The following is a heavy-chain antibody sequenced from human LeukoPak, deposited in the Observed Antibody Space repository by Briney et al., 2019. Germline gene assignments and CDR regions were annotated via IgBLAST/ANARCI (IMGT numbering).Heavy chain of an antibody. V-gene: IGHV1-2*02. J-gene: IGHJ5*02. D-gene: IGHD2-21*02. CDR3: AAFDAGDCGGDCPYFSFP. Sequence: ASVKVSCKSSGGTFSSYAISWVRQAPGQGLEWMGWINPNSGGTNYAQRFRGRVTITRDMSTGTAYMELSSLRSEDTAVYYCAAFDAGDCGGDCPYFSFPWGQGTLVTVSS. CDR2: INPNSGGT. CDR1: GGTFSSYA.